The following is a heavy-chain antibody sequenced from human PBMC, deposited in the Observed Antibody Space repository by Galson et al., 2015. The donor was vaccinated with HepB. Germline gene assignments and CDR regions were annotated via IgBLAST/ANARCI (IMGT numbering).Heavy chain of an antibody. Sequence: SLRLSCAASGFTFSTYAMSWVRQAPGKGLEWDSAISGGGDSTYYADSVKGRFTISRDNPKNTLYLQMHSLRAEDTALYYCARQRDSGYDLGPPDYWGQGTLVTVSS. CDR1: GFTFSTYA. J-gene: IGHJ4*02. CDR2: ISGGGDST. V-gene: IGHV3-23*01. CDR3: ARQRDSGYDLGPPDY. D-gene: IGHD5-12*01.